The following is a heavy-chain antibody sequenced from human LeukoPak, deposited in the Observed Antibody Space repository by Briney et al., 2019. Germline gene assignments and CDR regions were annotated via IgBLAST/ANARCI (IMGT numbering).Heavy chain of an antibody. CDR1: GGSISSYY. CDR2: IYYSGST. D-gene: IGHD3-3*01. CDR3: ARASFWSGYYRVDAFDI. Sequence: SETLSLACTVSGGSISSYYWSWIGQPPGKGLEWIGYIYYSGSTNYNPSLKSRVTISVDTSKNQFSLKLSSVTAADTAVYYCARASFWSGYYRVDAFDIWGQGTMVTVSS. J-gene: IGHJ3*02. V-gene: IGHV4-59*01.